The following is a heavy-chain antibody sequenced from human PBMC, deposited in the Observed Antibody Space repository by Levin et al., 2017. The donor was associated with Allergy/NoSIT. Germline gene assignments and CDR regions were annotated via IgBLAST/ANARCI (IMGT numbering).Heavy chain of an antibody. Sequence: LSLTCAASGFAFDDYAMHWVRQAPGKGLEWVSGISWNSGSIGYADSVKGRFTISRDNAKNSLYLQMNSLRTEDTALYYCARDNIGLPDAFDIWGQGTMVIVSS. J-gene: IGHJ3*02. CDR2: ISWNSGSI. CDR1: GFAFDDYA. V-gene: IGHV3-9*01. CDR3: ARDNIGLPDAFDI. D-gene: IGHD3-10*01.